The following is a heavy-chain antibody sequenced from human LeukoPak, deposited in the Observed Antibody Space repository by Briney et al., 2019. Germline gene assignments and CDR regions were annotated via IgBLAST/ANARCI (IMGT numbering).Heavy chain of an antibody. V-gene: IGHV4-39*07. CDR2: IYHSGST. Sequence: PSETLSLTCTVPGGSISSSSYYWCWIRQPPGTGLEWIGSIYHSGSTYYNPSLKRRVTISVDTSKNQFSQKLSSVTAADTAVYYCARCRSGSLWDAFDIWGQGTMVTVSS. J-gene: IGHJ3*02. CDR3: ARCRSGSLWDAFDI. D-gene: IGHD2-21*01. CDR1: GGSISSSSYY.